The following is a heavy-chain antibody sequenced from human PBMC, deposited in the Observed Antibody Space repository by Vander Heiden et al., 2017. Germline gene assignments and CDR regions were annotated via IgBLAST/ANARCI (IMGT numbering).Heavy chain of an antibody. Sequence: QLQLQESGPGLVKPSETLSLTCTVSGGSISSSSYYWGWIRQPPGKGLAWIGSIYYSGSTYYNPSLKSRVTISVDTSKNQFSLKLSSVTAADTAVYYCASQRMTTVTTKYYYYYGMDVWGQGTTVTVSS. CDR2: IYYSGST. V-gene: IGHV4-39*01. D-gene: IGHD4-4*01. CDR3: ASQRMTTVTTKYYYYYGMDV. J-gene: IGHJ6*02. CDR1: GGSISSSSYY.